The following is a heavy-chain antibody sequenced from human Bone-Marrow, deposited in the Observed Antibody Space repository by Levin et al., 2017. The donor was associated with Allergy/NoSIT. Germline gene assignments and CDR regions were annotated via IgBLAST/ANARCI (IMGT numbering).Heavy chain of an antibody. J-gene: IGHJ4*02. CDR1: GGTVNSYV. D-gene: IGHD5-12*01. V-gene: IGHV1-69*13. Sequence: SVKVSCKASGGTVNSYVISWVRQAPGQGLQWMGGIIPMFDTANYAQNFQGRVTITADESTSTAYMELSSLRSDDTAVYYCARELDIVATKYFDSWGQGTLVTVSS. CDR2: IIPMFDTA. CDR3: ARELDIVATKYFDS.